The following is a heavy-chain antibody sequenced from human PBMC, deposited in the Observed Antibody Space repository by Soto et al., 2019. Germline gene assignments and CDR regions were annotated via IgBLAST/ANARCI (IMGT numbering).Heavy chain of an antibody. CDR1: GFTFSNYG. D-gene: IGHD3-10*01. CDR2: IGAGGTDR. J-gene: IGHJ6*02. V-gene: IGHV3-23*01. Sequence: GGSLRLSCAASGFTFSNYGMGWVRQAPGKGLEWVSAIGAGGTDRYYADSVKGRFTISRDNSKNTLYLQMNSLRAEDTAVYYCAKVPRTGSMVRGEQGPDGMDVWGQGTTVTVSS. CDR3: AKVPRTGSMVRGEQGPDGMDV.